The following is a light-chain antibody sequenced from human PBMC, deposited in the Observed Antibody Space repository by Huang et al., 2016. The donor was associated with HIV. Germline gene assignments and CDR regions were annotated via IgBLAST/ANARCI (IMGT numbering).Light chain of an antibody. CDR3: MQALQNPRT. Sequence: IVMTQSPLSLPVTPGEPASISCRSSQSLLHTHGYSYVDWYLQKPGQSPQLLIYLSYNRASGVPDRFSGSGAVLDFTLKSSSVDAEDVGIYYCMQALQNPRTFGQGTRLEIK. CDR2: LSY. CDR1: QSLLHTHGYSY. V-gene: IGKV2-28*01. J-gene: IGKJ5*01.